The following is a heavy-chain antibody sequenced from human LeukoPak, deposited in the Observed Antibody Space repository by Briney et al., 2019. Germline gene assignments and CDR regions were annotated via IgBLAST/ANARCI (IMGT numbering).Heavy chain of an antibody. CDR3: SKGDDRYGFDY. Sequence: GGSLRLSCATSGFTFEDFTMHWVRQAPGKALEWVSLITWDGQNIEYQDSVKGRFTISRDNSENSLYLQMKSLKTEDTALYFCSKGDDRYGFDYWGQGTLVTVSS. D-gene: IGHD5-18*01. CDR2: ITWDGQNI. CDR1: GFTFEDFT. V-gene: IGHV3-43*01. J-gene: IGHJ4*02.